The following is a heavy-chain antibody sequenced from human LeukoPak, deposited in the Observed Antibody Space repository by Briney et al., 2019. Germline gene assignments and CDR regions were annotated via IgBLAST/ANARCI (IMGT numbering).Heavy chain of an antibody. D-gene: IGHD4-23*01. CDR2: IHPNSGKT. J-gene: IGHJ4*02. CDR1: GGTFSSYA. CDR3: ARGRYGGNRFFDN. V-gene: IGHV1-8*02. Sequence: ASVKVSCKASGGTFSSYAISWVRQASGQGLEWVGWIHPNSGKTGYAQKFQGRVSMTRTTSISTTYMELTSLTSEDTAVYYCARGRYGGNRFFDNWGQGTQLIVSP.